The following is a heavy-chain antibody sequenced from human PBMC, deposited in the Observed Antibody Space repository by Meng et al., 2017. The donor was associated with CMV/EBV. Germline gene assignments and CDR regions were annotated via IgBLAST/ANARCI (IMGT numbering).Heavy chain of an antibody. CDR1: GGSVSSTSYY. Sequence: SETLSLTCTVSGGSVSSTSYYWGWIRQPPGKGLEWIGSIYYSGSTYYNSSLKSRVTISGDMSKNQFSLKMSSMTAADTAVYYCASFAATTPEYYGMDVWGQGTTVTVSS. J-gene: IGHJ6*02. V-gene: IGHV4-39*07. CDR2: IYYSGST. CDR3: ASFAATTPEYYGMDV. D-gene: IGHD5-12*01.